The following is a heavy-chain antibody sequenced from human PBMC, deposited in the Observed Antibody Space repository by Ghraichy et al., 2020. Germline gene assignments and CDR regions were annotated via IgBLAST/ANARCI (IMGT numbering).Heavy chain of an antibody. CDR1: GFTFGNYG. CDR3: VKGSVGWPMHRFDF. D-gene: IGHD6-19*01. V-gene: IGHV3-9*01. Sequence: SLNISCVGSGFTFGNYGMHWVRQAPGKGLEWVSGINWNSEKIGYAGSVEGRFIISRDNAKNSLSLQINSLTTEDTALYYCVKGSVGWPMHRFDFWGQGTLVTVTS. CDR2: INWNSEKI. J-gene: IGHJ4*02.